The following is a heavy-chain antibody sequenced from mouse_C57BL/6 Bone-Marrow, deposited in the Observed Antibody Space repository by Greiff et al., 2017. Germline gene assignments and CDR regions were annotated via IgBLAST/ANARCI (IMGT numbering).Heavy chain of an antibody. J-gene: IGHJ4*01. CDR2: INPSSGYT. D-gene: IGHD1-1*01. CDR1: GYTFTSYW. Sequence: VQRVESGAELAKPGASVKLSCKASGYTFTSYWMHWVKQRPGQGLEWIGYINPSSGYTKYNQKFKDKATLTADKSSSTAYMQLSSLTYEDSAGYYCARDYYGSSYAMYYWGQGTAVTVTS. V-gene: IGHV1-7*01. CDR3: ARDYYGSSYAMYY.